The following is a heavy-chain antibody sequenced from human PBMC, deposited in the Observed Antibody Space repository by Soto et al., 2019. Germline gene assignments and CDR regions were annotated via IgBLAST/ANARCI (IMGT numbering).Heavy chain of an antibody. J-gene: IGHJ6*02. CDR3: AKVEDIVVVPAALYYYGMDV. CDR1: GFTFSSYG. Sequence: QVQLVESGGGVVQPGRSLRLSCAASGFTFSSYGMHWVRQAPGKGLEWVAVISYDGSNKYYADSVKGRFTISRDNSKNPLYLQMNSLRAEDTAVYYCAKVEDIVVVPAALYYYGMDVWGQGTTVTVSS. CDR2: ISYDGSNK. D-gene: IGHD2-2*01. V-gene: IGHV3-30*18.